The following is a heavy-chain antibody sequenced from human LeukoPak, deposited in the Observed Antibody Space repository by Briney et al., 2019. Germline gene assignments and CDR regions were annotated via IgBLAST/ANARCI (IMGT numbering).Heavy chain of an antibody. CDR3: AKKAAPMSAIRAGFDY. D-gene: IGHD2-21*01. CDR2: ISYDGITN. V-gene: IGHV3-30*18. J-gene: IGHJ4*02. CDR1: GFTFTSYG. Sequence: GRSLRLSCSASGFTFTSYGMHWVRQAPGKGLEWVAVISYDGITNYYADSVKGRFTVSGDNSENTLYLQMNSLRADDTAVYYCAKKAAPMSAIRAGFDYWGQGTLVTVSS.